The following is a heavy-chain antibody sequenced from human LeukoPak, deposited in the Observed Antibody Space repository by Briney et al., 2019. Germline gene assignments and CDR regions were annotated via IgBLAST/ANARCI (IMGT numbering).Heavy chain of an antibody. CDR2: NVVGSGNT. CDR3: AADLSGDWNDGLDY. D-gene: IGHD1-1*01. V-gene: IGHV1-58*02. J-gene: IGHJ4*02. Sequence: SVKVSCKASGFTFTSSAMQWVRQARGQRLEGIGWNVVGSGNTNYAQKFQERVTITRAMSTSTAYSELSSLRSEDTAVYYCAADLSGDWNDGLDYWGQGTLVTVSS. CDR1: GFTFTSSA.